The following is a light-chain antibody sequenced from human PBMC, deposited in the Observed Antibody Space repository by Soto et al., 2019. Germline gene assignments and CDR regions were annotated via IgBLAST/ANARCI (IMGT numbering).Light chain of an antibody. CDR1: QKIITY. CDR3: QPYCRLPPT. J-gene: IGKJ2*01. Sequence: EIVLTQSPGTLSLSAGERATLSCRASQKIITYLAWYQHKPGQAPRLLIYGASTSATGVPDRLRGSGSGADFPLTINRLEPEDFAVYFCQPYCRLPPTSCQGTKLEVK. CDR2: GAS. V-gene: IGKV3-20*01.